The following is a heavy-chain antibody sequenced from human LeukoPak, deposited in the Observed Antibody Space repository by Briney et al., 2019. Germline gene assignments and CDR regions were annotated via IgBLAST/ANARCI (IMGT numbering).Heavy chain of an antibody. V-gene: IGHV1-46*01. CDR3: ARDGGYCSGGSCRVNIMTTLRAFDI. Sequence: VASVKVSCKASGYTFTSYYMHWVRQAPGQGLEWMGIINPNDGSTGYAQKFQGRVNMTRDTSTSTVYMELSSLRFEDTAVYYCARDGGYCSGGSCRVNIMTTLRAFDIWGQGTMVTVSS. D-gene: IGHD2-15*01. CDR2: INPNDGST. CDR1: GYTFTSYY. J-gene: IGHJ3*02.